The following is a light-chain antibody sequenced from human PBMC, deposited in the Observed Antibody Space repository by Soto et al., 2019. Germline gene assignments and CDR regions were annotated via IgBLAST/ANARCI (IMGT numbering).Light chain of an antibody. CDR3: QHYNSYSEA. V-gene: IGKV1-8*01. CDR1: QGISSY. Sequence: AIRMTXSXXSXXAXTXDRVTITCRASQGISSYLAWYQQKPGKAPKLLIYAASTLKSGVPSRFSGSGSGTEFTLTISSLQPDDFATYYCQHYNSYSEAFGQGTKVDIK. CDR2: AAS. J-gene: IGKJ1*01.